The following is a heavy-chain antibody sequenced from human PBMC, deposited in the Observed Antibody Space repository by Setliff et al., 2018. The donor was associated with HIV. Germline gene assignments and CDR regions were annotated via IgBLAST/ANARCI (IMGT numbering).Heavy chain of an antibody. CDR2: ISSSSSYI. V-gene: IGHV3-21*01. CDR1: GFTFSSYS. D-gene: IGHD2-8*02. Sequence: GGSLRLSCAASGFTFSSYSMNWVRQAPGKGLEWVSSISSSSSYIYYADSVKGRFTISRDNAKNSLYMEMDSLRAEDTAVYYCARVSSTYWYSIFRNYYYHMDVWGKGTTVTVSS. J-gene: IGHJ6*03. CDR3: ARVSSTYWYSIFRNYYYHMDV.